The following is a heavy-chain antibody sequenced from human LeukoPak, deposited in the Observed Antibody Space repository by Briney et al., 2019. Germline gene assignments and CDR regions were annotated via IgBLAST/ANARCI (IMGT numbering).Heavy chain of an antibody. D-gene: IGHD5-18*01. J-gene: IGHJ4*02. V-gene: IGHV1-2*02. CDR1: GYTFSGYY. Sequence: ASVKVSCKASGYTFSGYYIHWVRQAPGQGLEWMGWIDDSGDTYYARNFQGRATMTRDTSISTAYMELSRLRSDDTAVYYCARGGLVIGYSYGSYWGQGTLVTVSS. CDR2: IDDSGDT. CDR3: ARGGLVIGYSYGSY.